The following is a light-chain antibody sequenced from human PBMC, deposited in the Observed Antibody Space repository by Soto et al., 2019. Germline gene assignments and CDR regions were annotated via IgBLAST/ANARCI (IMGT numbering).Light chain of an antibody. V-gene: IGKV1-39*01. Sequence: DIQMTQSPSTLSVSVGDRVTITCRASQTISSWLAWYQQKPGKAPKLLIYAASSLQSGVPSRFSGSGSGTDFTLTISSLQPEDFATYYCQQSYSTPPLTFGGGSKVAIK. CDR2: AAS. J-gene: IGKJ4*01. CDR1: QTISSW. CDR3: QQSYSTPPLT.